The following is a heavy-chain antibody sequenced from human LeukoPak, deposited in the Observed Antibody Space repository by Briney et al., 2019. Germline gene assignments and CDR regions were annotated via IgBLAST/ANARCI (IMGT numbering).Heavy chain of an antibody. J-gene: IGHJ6*02. CDR1: GYTFTGYY. Sequence: SVKVSCKASGYTFTGYYEHWVRQAPGQGLEWMGWINPNSGGTNYAQKFQGRVTMTRDTSISTAYMELSRLRSDDTAVYYCARVYMVRGVRYYYYGMDVWGQGTTVTVSS. D-gene: IGHD3-10*01. CDR2: INPNSGGT. V-gene: IGHV1-2*02. CDR3: ARVYMVRGVRYYYYGMDV.